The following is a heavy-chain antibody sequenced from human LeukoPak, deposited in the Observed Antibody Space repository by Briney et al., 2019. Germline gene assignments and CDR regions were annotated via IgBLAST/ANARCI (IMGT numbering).Heavy chain of an antibody. D-gene: IGHD5-18*01. CDR3: AKPTSYGFFDY. Sequence: GGSLRLSCAASGFIFTNYFMSWVRQAPGKGLEWVASIKHDGSEKYYVDSVRGRFTISRDNTKNSLYLQMSSLRAEDTAVYYCAKPTSYGFFDYWGQGTLVTVSS. CDR1: GFIFTNYF. V-gene: IGHV3-7*03. J-gene: IGHJ4*02. CDR2: IKHDGSEK.